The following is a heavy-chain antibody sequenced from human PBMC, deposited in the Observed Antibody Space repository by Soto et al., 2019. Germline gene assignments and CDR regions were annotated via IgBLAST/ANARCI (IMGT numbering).Heavy chain of an antibody. D-gene: IGHD3-3*01. CDR2: LDYSGTT. CDR3: ARHLDLFYGMDV. Sequence: QVQLQESGPGLVKPSETLSLTCTVSGGSISNYYWSWIRQPPGKGLEWIGFLDYSGTTNYNPSLKRRVTISLTPSKNQFSLQLSSVNAADTAVYYCARHLDLFYGMDVWGQGTTVTVSS. J-gene: IGHJ6*02. V-gene: IGHV4-59*08. CDR1: GGSISNYY.